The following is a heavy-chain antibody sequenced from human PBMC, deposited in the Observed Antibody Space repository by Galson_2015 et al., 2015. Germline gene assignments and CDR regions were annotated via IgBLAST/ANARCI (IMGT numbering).Heavy chain of an antibody. CDR3: ARTDSGYLQT. D-gene: IGHD5-12*01. Sequence: CAISGGSVSSKSVAWNWIRQSPSRGLEWLGRTYYRSKWYNDYALSVKGRITINPDTSKNQFSLQLNSVTPEDTAVYYCARTDSGYLQTWGQGTLVTVSS. V-gene: IGHV6-1*01. J-gene: IGHJ5*02. CDR2: TYYRSKWYN. CDR1: GGSVSSKSVA.